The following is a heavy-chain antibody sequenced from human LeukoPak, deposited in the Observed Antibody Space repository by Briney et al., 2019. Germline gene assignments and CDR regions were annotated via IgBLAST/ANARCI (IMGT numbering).Heavy chain of an antibody. Sequence: SVKVSCKASGGTFSNYAISWVRQAPGQGLEWMGGIIPIFGTANYAQKFQGRVTITADESTSTAYMELSSLRSEDTAVYYCARGADYYDSSGYPGYWFDPWGQGTLVTVSS. CDR1: GGTFSNYA. J-gene: IGHJ5*02. CDR2: IIPIFGTA. CDR3: ARGADYYDSSGYPGYWFDP. D-gene: IGHD3-22*01. V-gene: IGHV1-69*13.